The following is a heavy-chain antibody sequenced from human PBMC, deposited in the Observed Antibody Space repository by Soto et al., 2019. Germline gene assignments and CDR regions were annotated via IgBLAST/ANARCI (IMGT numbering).Heavy chain of an antibody. CDR1: GFTFSSYG. J-gene: IGHJ1*01. CDR2: IWYDGSNK. CDR3: ARDASFRREFQH. D-gene: IGHD1-26*01. V-gene: IGHV3-33*01. Sequence: QVQLVESGGGVVQPGRSLRLSCAASGFTFSSYGMHWVRQAPGKGLEWVAVIWYDGSNKYYADSVKGRFTISRDNSKNTLYLQMNSLRAEDTAVYYCARDASFRREFQHWGQGTLVTVSS.